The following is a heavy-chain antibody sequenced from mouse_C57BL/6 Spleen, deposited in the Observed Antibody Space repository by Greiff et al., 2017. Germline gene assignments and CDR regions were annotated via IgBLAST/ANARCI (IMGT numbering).Heavy chain of an antibody. CDR2: ISNLAYSI. CDR1: GFTFSDYG. J-gene: IGHJ3*01. V-gene: IGHV5-15*01. CDR3: ARGDSPFAY. Sequence: EVQVVESGGGLVQPGGSLKLSCAASGFTFSDYGMAWVRQAPRKGPEWVAFISNLAYSIYYADTVTGRFTISRENAKNTLYLEMSSLRSEDTAMYYCARGDSPFAYWGQGTLVTVSA.